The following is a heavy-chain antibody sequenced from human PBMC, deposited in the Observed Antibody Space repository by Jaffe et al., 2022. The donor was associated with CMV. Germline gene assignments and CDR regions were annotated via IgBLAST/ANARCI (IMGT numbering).Heavy chain of an antibody. CDR2: MNPNSGNT. CDR1: GYTFTSYD. V-gene: IGHV1-8*01. CDR3: ARAGSPYDFRTDYYYGMDV. J-gene: IGHJ6*02. Sequence: QVQLVQSGAEVKKPGASVKVSCKASGYTFTSYDINWVRQATGQGLEWMGWMNPNSGNTGYAQKFQGRVTMTRNTSISTAYMELSSLRSEDTAVYYCARAGSPYDFRTDYYYGMDVWGQGTTVTVSS. D-gene: IGHD2-15*01.